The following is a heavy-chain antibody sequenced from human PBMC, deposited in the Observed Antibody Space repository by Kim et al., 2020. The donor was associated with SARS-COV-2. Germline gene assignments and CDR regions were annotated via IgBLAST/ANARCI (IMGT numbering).Heavy chain of an antibody. CDR2: ITENGRTI. CDR1: GFTFSRHE. J-gene: IGHJ4*02. CDR3: ARGKSAAAY. Sequence: GGSLRLSCAASGFTFSRHEMNWVRQAPGKRLEWVSYITENGRTIYYADSVKGRFTISRDNAKSSLYLQMNSLRAEDTAVYYCARGKSAAAYWGQGTLDTV. D-gene: IGHD2-15*01. V-gene: IGHV3-48*03.